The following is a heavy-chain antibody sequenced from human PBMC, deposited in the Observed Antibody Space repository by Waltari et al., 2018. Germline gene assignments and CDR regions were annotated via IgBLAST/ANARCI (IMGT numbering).Heavy chain of an antibody. CDR2: FTYSGST. Sequence: QLQLQESGPGLVKPSETLSLTCTVSGGSISSSSYYSGCIRHPPGKGWGWLGGFTYSGSTNNNPSLKSRVTISADTSKSQFSPKLSAVAAADTAVYYCARGAIGCDTRGWFDPWGQGTLVTVSS. CDR3: ARGAIGCDTRGWFDP. D-gene: IGHD2-2*02. J-gene: IGHJ5*02. CDR1: GGSISSSSYY. V-gene: IGHV4-39*07.